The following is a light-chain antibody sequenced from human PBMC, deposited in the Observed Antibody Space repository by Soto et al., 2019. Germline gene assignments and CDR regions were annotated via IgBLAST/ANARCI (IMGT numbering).Light chain of an antibody. CDR1: QGISSY. CDR2: AAS. CDR3: QQLNSYPIT. Sequence: IQLTQSPSSLSASVGDRVTLTCRASQGISSYLAWYQQKPGKAPKLLIYAASTLQSGVPSRFSGSGSGTDFTLTISSLQPEEFATYYCQQLNSYPITFGQGTRREIK. V-gene: IGKV1-9*01. J-gene: IGKJ5*01.